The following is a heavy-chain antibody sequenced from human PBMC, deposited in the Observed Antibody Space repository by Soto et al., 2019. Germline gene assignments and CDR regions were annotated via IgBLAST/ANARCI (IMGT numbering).Heavy chain of an antibody. D-gene: IGHD3-3*01. CDR1: GYTFRSYG. J-gene: IGHJ4*02. CDR3: ARDWSGYYANSGLIWFY. Sequence: ASVKVSCKASGYTFRSYGISWVRQAPGQGLEWVGWISAYNGDTHYAPKFQDRITLTTETSTDTAYMELRSLRLDDTAVYYCARDWSGYYANSGLIWFYWGQGSLVTVSS. CDR2: ISAYNGDT. V-gene: IGHV1-18*04.